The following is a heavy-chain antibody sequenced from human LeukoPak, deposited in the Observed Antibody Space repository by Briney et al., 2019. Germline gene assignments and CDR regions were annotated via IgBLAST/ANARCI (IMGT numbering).Heavy chain of an antibody. Sequence: SETLSLTCTVSGGSISSGGYYWSWIRQHPGKVLEWIGYIYYSGSTYYNPSLKSRVTISVDTSKNQFSLKLSSVTAADTAVYYCARPNRQTTFAFDIWGQGKMVTVSS. CDR3: ARPNRQTTFAFDI. J-gene: IGHJ3*02. D-gene: IGHD2/OR15-2a*01. CDR1: GGSISSGGYY. V-gene: IGHV4-31*03. CDR2: IYYSGST.